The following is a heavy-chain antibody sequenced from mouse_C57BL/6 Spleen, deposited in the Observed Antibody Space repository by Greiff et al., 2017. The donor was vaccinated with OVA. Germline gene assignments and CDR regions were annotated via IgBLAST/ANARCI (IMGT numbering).Heavy chain of an antibody. Sequence: QVQLQQPGAELVMPGASVKLSCKASGYTFTSYWMHWVKQRPGQGLEWIGEIDPSDSYTNYNQKFKGKSTLPVDKSSSTTYMQLSSLTSEDSAVYYCALLTGTGDYWGQGTTLTVSS. CDR1: GYTFTSYW. D-gene: IGHD4-1*01. J-gene: IGHJ2*01. CDR2: IDPSDSYT. CDR3: ALLTGTGDY. V-gene: IGHV1-69*01.